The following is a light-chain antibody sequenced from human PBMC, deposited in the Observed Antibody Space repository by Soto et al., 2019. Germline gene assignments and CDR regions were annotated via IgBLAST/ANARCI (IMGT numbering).Light chain of an antibody. Sequence: HSVLTQPASVSGSPGQSITISCTGTSSDVGGYNYVSWYQQHPGKAPKLMIYEVSNRPSGVSNRFSGSKSGNTASLTISGLQAEDEADYYCSSYTYSSTPYVFGTGTKLTVL. CDR2: EVS. CDR3: SSYTYSSTPYV. V-gene: IGLV2-14*01. CDR1: SSDVGGYNY. J-gene: IGLJ1*01.